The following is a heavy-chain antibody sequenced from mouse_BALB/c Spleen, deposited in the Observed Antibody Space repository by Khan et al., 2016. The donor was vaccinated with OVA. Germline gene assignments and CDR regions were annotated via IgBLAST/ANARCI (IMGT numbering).Heavy chain of an antibody. CDR2: IWSAGST. Sequence: QVQLKQSGPGLVQPSQSLSITCTVSGFSLNNYSVHWVRQSPGKGLEWLGVIWSAGSTDYNAAFISRMTISKDNSRNQIFFRMNSLQPNDTDIYYCARRGYDYGRGALFAYWGQGTLVTVSA. V-gene: IGHV2-2*02. CDR3: ARRGYDYGRGALFAY. J-gene: IGHJ3*01. D-gene: IGHD2-4*01. CDR1: GFSLNNYS.